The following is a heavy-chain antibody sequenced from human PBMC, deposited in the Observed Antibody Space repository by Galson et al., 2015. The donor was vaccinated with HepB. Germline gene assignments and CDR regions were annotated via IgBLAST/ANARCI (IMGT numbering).Heavy chain of an antibody. CDR1: GYTFTSYD. V-gene: IGHV1-8*01. CDR2: MNPNSGNT. CDR3: ARGVRWLEAVDY. Sequence: SVKVSCKASGYTFTSYDINWVRQATGQGLEWMGWMNPNSGNTGYAQKFQGRVTMTRNTSISTAYMELSSLRSEDTAVYYCARGVRWLEAVDYWGQGTLVTVSS. J-gene: IGHJ4*02. D-gene: IGHD5-24*01.